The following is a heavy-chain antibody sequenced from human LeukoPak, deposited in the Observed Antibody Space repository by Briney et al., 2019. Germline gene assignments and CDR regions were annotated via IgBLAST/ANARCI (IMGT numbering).Heavy chain of an antibody. V-gene: IGHV1-46*01. CDR2: INPSGGST. D-gene: IGHD2-15*01. CDR3: ARSGCSGGSCFFDY. Sequence: GASVKVSCKASGYTFTRYYMHWVRQAPGQGLEWMGIINPSGGSTNYAQKFQSRVTMTRDMSTSTVYMELSSLRSEDTAVYYCARSGCSGGSCFFDYWGQGTLVTVSS. J-gene: IGHJ4*02. CDR1: GYTFTRYY.